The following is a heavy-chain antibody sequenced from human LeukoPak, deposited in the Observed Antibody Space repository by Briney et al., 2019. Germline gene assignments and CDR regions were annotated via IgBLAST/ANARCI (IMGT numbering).Heavy chain of an antibody. CDR2: VWYDGSNK. D-gene: IGHD3-10*01. Sequence: GGSLTLSCAASGYTFSGYGRHWVRQAPGKGLEWVAVVWYDGSNKYYADSVKGRFTISRDNSKNTLYLEMNSLRAEDTAMYYCASFGTRDGSGSYSMDYWGQGTLVTVSS. CDR3: ASFGTRDGSGSYSMDY. V-gene: IGHV3-33*01. CDR1: GYTFSGYG. J-gene: IGHJ4*02.